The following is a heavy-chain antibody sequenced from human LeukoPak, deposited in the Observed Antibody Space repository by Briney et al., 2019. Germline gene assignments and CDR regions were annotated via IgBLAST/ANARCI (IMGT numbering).Heavy chain of an antibody. CDR1: GGSISSGSYY. D-gene: IGHD6-6*01. Sequence: PSETLSLTCTVSGGSISSGSYYWSWIRQPAGKGLEWIGRIFPSGSTNYNPSLKSRVTISVDTSKNQFSLKLSSVTAADTAVYYCARLRIAARDRLLYNWFDPWGQGTLVTVSS. CDR3: ARLRIAARDRLLYNWFDP. J-gene: IGHJ5*02. V-gene: IGHV4-61*02. CDR2: IFPSGST.